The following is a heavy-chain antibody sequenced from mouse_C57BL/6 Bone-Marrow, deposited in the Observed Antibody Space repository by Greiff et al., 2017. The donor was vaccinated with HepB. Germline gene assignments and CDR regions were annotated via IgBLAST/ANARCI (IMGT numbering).Heavy chain of an antibody. V-gene: IGHV1-55*01. Sequence: QVQLKQPGAELVKPGASVKMSCKASGYTFTSYWITWVKQRPGQGLEWIGDIYPGSGSTNYNEKFKSKATLTVDTSSSTAYMQLSSLTSEDSAVYYCARTTVVAPRSDFDYWGQGTTLTVSS. J-gene: IGHJ2*01. CDR3: ARTTVVAPRSDFDY. CDR2: IYPGSGST. D-gene: IGHD1-1*01. CDR1: GYTFTSYW.